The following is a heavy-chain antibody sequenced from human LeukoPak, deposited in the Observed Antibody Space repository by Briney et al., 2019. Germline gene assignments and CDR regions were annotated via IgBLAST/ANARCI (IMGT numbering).Heavy chain of an antibody. D-gene: IGHD5-12*01. J-gene: IGHJ6*02. CDR2: IYYSGST. V-gene: IGHV4-59*01. CDR3: ARDNGFSGNFDYYYAMDV. CDR1: GGSMSGYF. Sequence: SETLSLTCTVSGGSMSGYFWSWIRQPPGKGLEWIGYIYYSGSTNYNPSLKSRVTISVDTSKNQFSLRLSSVTAADTAVYYCARDNGFSGNFDYYYAMDVWGQGTAVTVSS.